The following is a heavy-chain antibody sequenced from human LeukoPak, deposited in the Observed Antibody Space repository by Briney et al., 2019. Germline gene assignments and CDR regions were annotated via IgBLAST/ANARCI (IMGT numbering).Heavy chain of an antibody. J-gene: IGHJ4*02. V-gene: IGHV3-20*04. Sequence: GGSLRLSCAASGFTFDDYGMSWVRQAPGKGLEWVSGINWNGGSTGCADSVKGRFTISRDNAKNSLYLQMNSLRAEDTALYYCARGGGYCSSTGCYPGVWGQGTLVTVSS. CDR2: INWNGGST. D-gene: IGHD2-2*01. CDR1: GFTFDDYG. CDR3: ARGGGYCSSTGCYPGV.